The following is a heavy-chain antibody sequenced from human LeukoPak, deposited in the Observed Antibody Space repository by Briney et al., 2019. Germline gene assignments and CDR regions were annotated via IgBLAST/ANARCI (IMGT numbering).Heavy chain of an antibody. CDR1: GGSISSGGYY. Sequence: SETLSLTCTVSGGSISSGGYYWSWIRQHPGKGLEWIGYIYYSGSTYYNPSLKSRVTISVDTSKNQFSLKLSSVTAADTAVYYCVRGLDTAMDLWGQGTLVTVSS. V-gene: IGHV4-31*03. J-gene: IGHJ4*02. CDR3: VRGLDTAMDL. D-gene: IGHD5-18*01. CDR2: IYYSGST.